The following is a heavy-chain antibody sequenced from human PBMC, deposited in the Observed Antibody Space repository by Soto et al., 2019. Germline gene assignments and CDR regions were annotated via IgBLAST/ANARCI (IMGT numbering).Heavy chain of an antibody. J-gene: IGHJ4*02. CDR2: INAGNGHR. D-gene: IGHD3-3*01. CDR3: ARGSGEILKYYDLVRGYSAPAFDY. V-gene: IGHV1-3*01. CDR1: GYTFTTST. Sequence: QVQLVQSGAEVKKPGASVKVSCQASGYTFTTSTMHWVRQAPGQRLEWMGWINAGNGHRKYSQKFQGRVTITRDTCASTAYMELSILKSEDTAVFYCARGSGEILKYYDLVRGYSAPAFDYWGQGTLVTVSS.